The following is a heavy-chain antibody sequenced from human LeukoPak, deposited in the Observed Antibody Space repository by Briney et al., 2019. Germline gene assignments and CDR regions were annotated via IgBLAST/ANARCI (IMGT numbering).Heavy chain of an antibody. V-gene: IGHV1-69*13. J-gene: IGHJ4*02. D-gene: IGHD5-18*01. CDR3: AREDTAMVYYFDY. CDR1: GGTFSSYA. Sequence: SVKVSCKASGGTFSSYAISWVRQAPGQGLEWMGGIIPIFGTANYAQKFQGRVTITADESTSTAYMELSSLRSEDTAVYYCAREDTAMVYYFDYWGQGTLVTVSS. CDR2: IIPIFGTA.